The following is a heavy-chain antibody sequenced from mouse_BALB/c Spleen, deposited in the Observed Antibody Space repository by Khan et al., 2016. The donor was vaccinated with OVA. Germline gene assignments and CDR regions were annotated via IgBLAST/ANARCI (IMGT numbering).Heavy chain of an antibody. CDR3: ARKDYYDYDPFPY. J-gene: IGHJ3*01. Sequence: EVELVESGPGLVKPSQSLSLTCTVTGYSITSEYTWNWIRQFPGNTLEWMGFISYSGNTRYNPSLKSRISITRDTSKNQFFLQLNSVTSDDTATYFGARKDYYDYDPFPYWGQGTLVTVSA. V-gene: IGHV3-2*02. D-gene: IGHD2-4*01. CDR1: GYSITSEYT. CDR2: ISYSGNT.